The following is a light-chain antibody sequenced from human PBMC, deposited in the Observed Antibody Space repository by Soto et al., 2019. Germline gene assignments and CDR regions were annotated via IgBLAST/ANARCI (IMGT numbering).Light chain of an antibody. CDR3: LQDYTYPST. V-gene: IGKV1-6*02. Sequence: IQMTQSPSSLSASVRDRVTITCRASQDIGNDLGWYQQKPGKAPNLLIYAASSLRSGVPSRFSGSGSGTHFTLTINSLQAEDSATYFCLQDYTYPSTFGQGTKVEIK. J-gene: IGKJ1*01. CDR1: QDIGND. CDR2: AAS.